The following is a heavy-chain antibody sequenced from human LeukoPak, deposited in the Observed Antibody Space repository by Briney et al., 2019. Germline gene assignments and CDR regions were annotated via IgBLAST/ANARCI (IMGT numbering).Heavy chain of an antibody. D-gene: IGHD3-3*01. V-gene: IGHV3-23*01. CDR2: ISGSGGNT. CDR1: GFTFSSYA. Sequence: GGSLRLSCAASGFTFSSYAMNWVRQAPGKGLEWVSAISGSGGNTYYADSVKGRFSISRDISKNTLYLQMNSLRAEDTAVYYCARTLQGIFGVVIKYYYYGMDVWGQGTTVTVSS. J-gene: IGHJ6*02. CDR3: ARTLQGIFGVVIKYYYYGMDV.